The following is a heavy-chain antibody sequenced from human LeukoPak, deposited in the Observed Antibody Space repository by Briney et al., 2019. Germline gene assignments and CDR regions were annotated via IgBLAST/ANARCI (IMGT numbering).Heavy chain of an antibody. J-gene: IGHJ5*02. V-gene: IGHV4-31*03. Sequence: SQTLSLTCTVSGGAISSGAYYWSWIRQHPGKGLEWIGYIYYSGSTYYNPSLKSRATISVDTSKNQYSLKLSSVSAADTAVYYCARDNSGYNWFDPWGQGTLVTVSS. CDR1: GGAISSGAYY. D-gene: IGHD2/OR15-2a*01. CDR3: ARDNSGYNWFDP. CDR2: IYYSGST.